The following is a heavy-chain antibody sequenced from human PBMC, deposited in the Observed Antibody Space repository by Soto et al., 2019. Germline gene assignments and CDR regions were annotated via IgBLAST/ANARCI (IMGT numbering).Heavy chain of an antibody. D-gene: IGHD3-22*01. Sequence: SGTLSLTCTVSGGSISSSSYYWGWIRQPPGKGLDWIGSIYYSGSTYYNPSLKSRVTISVDTSKNQFSLKLSSVTAADTAVYYCARWPRGYYDSSGYYPRLFDPWGQGTLVTVSS. V-gene: IGHV4-39*01. CDR3: ARWPRGYYDSSGYYPRLFDP. CDR1: GGSISSSSYY. CDR2: IYYSGST. J-gene: IGHJ5*02.